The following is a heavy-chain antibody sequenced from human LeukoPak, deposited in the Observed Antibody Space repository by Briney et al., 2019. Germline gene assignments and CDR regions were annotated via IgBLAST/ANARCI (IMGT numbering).Heavy chain of an antibody. Sequence: QPGGSLRLSCAASGFTFTSYAMNWVRQAPGKGLEWVSVISASGATTDYADSVKGRFTISRDNSKNTLYLQMNSLRAEDTAVYYCARDPHVGGWHIYYYYYGMDVWGQGTTVTVSS. J-gene: IGHJ6*02. CDR3: ARDPHVGGWHIYYYYYGMDV. CDR2: ISASGATT. V-gene: IGHV3-23*01. D-gene: IGHD6-19*01. CDR1: GFTFTSYA.